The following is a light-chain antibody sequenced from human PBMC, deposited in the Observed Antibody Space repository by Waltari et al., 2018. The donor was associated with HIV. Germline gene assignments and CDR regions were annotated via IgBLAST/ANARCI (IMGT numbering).Light chain of an antibody. Sequence: NFMLTQPHSVSESPGKTVTISCTRSSGSIASNYVQWYQQRPGSSPTTVIYEDNQRPSGVPARFSGSIDSSSNSASLTISGLKTEDEADYYCQSYDSSMRVFGGGTKLTVL. CDR2: EDN. CDR3: QSYDSSMRV. CDR1: SGSIASNY. J-gene: IGLJ3*02. V-gene: IGLV6-57*01.